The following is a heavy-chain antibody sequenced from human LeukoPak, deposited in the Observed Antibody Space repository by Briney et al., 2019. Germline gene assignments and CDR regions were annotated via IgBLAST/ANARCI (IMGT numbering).Heavy chain of an antibody. V-gene: IGHV4-61*02. CDR2: IYTSGST. Sequence: SETLSLTCTVSGGSISSGSYYWSWIRQPAGKGLEWIGRIYTSGSTNYNPSLKSRVTISVDTSKNQFSLKLSSVTAADTAVYYCARGPLGYCSGGSCDTKYNWFDPWGQGTLVTVSS. CDR1: GGSISSGSYY. J-gene: IGHJ5*02. CDR3: ARGPLGYCSGGSCDTKYNWFDP. D-gene: IGHD2-15*01.